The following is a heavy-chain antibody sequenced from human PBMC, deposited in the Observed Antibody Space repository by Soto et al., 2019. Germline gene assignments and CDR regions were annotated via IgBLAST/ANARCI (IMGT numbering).Heavy chain of an antibody. CDR2: IGTAGDT. J-gene: IGHJ6*02. CDR3: ARAYPGTSYSSSSGRYYGMDL. Sequence: PGGSLRLSCAASGVTFCSYDMHWVRQATGKGLEWVSAIGTAGDTYYPGSVKGRFTISRENAKNSLYLQMSSLRAGDTAVYYCARAYPGTSYSSSSGRYYGMDLWGQGTTVTVSS. CDR1: GVTFCSYD. D-gene: IGHD6-6*01. V-gene: IGHV3-13*01.